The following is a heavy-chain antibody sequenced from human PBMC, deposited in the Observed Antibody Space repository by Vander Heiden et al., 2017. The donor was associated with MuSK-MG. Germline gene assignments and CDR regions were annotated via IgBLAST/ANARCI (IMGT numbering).Heavy chain of an antibody. V-gene: IGHV1-3*01. J-gene: IGHJ4*02. CDR3: TRMSVDGTDY. Sequence: TTKYSQKFQGRVTITRDSSASTAYMELSSLMSEDTAVYYCTRMSVDGTDYWGQGTLVTVSS. CDR2: TT. D-gene: IGHD6-19*01.